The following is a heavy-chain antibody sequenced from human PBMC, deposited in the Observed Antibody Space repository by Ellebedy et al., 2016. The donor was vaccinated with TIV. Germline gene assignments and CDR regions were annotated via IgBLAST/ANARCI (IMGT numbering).Heavy chain of an antibody. CDR3: ARGPLGGPTEEVYYYGTDV. CDR2: ISYDGSNK. V-gene: IGHV3-30*03. J-gene: IGHJ6*02. CDR1: GFTFSSYG. D-gene: IGHD3-16*01. Sequence: PGGSLRLSCAASGFTFSSYGIHWVRQAPGKGLEWVAVISYDGSNKYYAGSVKGRFTISRDNSKNTLYLQMNSLRAEDTAGYYCARGPLGGPTEEVYYYGTDVWGQGTTVTVSS.